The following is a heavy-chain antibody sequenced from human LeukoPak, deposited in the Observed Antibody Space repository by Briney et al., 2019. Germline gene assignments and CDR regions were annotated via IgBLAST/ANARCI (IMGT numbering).Heavy chain of an antibody. CDR3: ARAGYTISSYRFDY. V-gene: IGHV4-4*07. Sequence: SETLSLICSVSGGSFNSYWWSWIRQPAGKGLEFIGRIYTTGMTNYNPSLKSRVSMSVDTSKNKFSLELRSVTAADTAVYFCARAGYTISSYRFDYWGQGAPVTVSS. CDR2: IYTTGMT. D-gene: IGHD3-16*02. J-gene: IGHJ4*02. CDR1: GGSFNSYW.